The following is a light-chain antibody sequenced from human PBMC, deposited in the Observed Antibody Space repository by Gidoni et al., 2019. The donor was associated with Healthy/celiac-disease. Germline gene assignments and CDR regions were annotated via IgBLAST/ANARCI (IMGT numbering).Light chain of an antibody. V-gene: IGKV4-1*01. CDR1: QSVLYSSNNKNY. CDR2: WAS. CDR3: QQYYSTPEEGLT. J-gene: IGKJ3*01. Sequence: DIVMTQSPDSLAVSLVERATINCKSSQSVLYSSNNKNYLAWYQQKPGQPPKLLIYWASTRESGVPDRFSGSGSGTDFTLTISSLQAEDVAVYYCQQYYSTPEEGLTFGPGTKVEIK.